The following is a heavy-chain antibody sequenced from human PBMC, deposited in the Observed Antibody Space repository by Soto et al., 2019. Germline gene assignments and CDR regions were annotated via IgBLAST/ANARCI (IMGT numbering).Heavy chain of an antibody. CDR2: IIPIFGTA. V-gene: IGHV1-69*06. CDR1: GGTFSSYA. D-gene: IGHD3-10*01. CDR3: AREGINMARGTRQLNYYYFGMDV. Sequence: SVKVSCKASGGTFSSYAISWVRQAPGQGLEWMGGIIPIFGTASYAQKFQGRVTITAEISTSTAYMELSSLRSEDTAVYYCAREGINMARGTRQLNYYYFGMDVWG. J-gene: IGHJ6*02.